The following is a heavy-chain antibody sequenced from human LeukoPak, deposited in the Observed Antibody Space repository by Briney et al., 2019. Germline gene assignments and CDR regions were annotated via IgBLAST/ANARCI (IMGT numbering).Heavy chain of an antibody. Sequence: SETLSLTCTVSGGSISSYYWSWIRQPPGKGLEWIGYIYYSGSTNYNPSLKSRVTISVDTSKNQFSLNLSSVTAADTAVYYCVRYGSGSYARFDYWGQGTLVTVSS. CDR2: IYYSGST. V-gene: IGHV4-59*08. CDR1: GGSISSYY. CDR3: VRYGSGSYARFDY. D-gene: IGHD3-16*01. J-gene: IGHJ4*02.